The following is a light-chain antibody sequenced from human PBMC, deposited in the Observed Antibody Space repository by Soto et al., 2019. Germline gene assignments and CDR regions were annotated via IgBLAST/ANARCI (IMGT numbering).Light chain of an antibody. V-gene: IGLV1-51*01. CDR2: DND. J-gene: IGLJ3*02. CDR3: ETWDSRLAAVV. Sequence: QSVLTQPPSVSAAPGQKVTISFSGSNSNIGYNYVAWYQQLPGTAPKLLIYDNDKRPSGIPDRFSGSKSGTSATLDITGLQTGDEADYWCETWDSRLAAVVFGGGTKLTVL. CDR1: NSNIGYNY.